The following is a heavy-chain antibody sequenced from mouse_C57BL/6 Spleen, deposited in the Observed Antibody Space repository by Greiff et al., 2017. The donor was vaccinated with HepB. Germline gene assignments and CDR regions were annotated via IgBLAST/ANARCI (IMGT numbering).Heavy chain of an antibody. CDR3: ARGGIGNLYYFDY. CDR1: GYTFTDYY. D-gene: IGHD2-1*01. J-gene: IGHJ2*01. V-gene: IGHV1-76*01. CDR2: IYPGSGNT. Sequence: VKLKESGAELVRPGASVKLSCKASGYTFTDYYINWVKQRPGQGLEWIARIYPGSGNTYYNEKFKGKATLTAEKSSSTAYMQLSSLTSEDSAVYFCARGGIGNLYYFDYWGQGTTLTVSS.